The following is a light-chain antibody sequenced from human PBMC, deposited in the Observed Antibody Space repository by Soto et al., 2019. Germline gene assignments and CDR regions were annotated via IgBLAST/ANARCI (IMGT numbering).Light chain of an antibody. CDR2: AAS. Sequence: DIQMTQSPSTLSASVGDRVTITCRASQSISSYLNWYPQKPGKAPKLLIYAASSLQSGVPSRFSGSGSGTDFTLTISSLQPEDFATYYCQQSYSTPPITFGQGTRLEN. J-gene: IGKJ5*01. CDR3: QQSYSTPPIT. V-gene: IGKV1-39*01. CDR1: QSISSY.